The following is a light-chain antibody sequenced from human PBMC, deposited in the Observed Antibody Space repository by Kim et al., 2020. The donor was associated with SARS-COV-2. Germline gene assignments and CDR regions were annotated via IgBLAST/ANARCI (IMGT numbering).Light chain of an antibody. CDR1: QGIRND. V-gene: IGKV1-6*01. CDR2: AAS. CDR3: LQDYNFPWS. Sequence: ASVGDRVPIPCRASQGIRNDLGWYQQKPGKAPKFLIYAASTLQSGVPSRFSGSGSGTDFTLTISSLQPEDFATYYCLQDYNFPWSFGQGTKVDIK. J-gene: IGKJ1*01.